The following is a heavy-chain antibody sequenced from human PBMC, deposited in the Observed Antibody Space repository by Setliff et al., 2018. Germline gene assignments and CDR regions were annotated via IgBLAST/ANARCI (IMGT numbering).Heavy chain of an antibody. D-gene: IGHD2-21*02. CDR3: ARSVSYCGPDCSRRFDF. J-gene: IGHJ4*02. Sequence: ASVKVSCKASGYTFTAYHINWVRQATGQGLEWMGWMDPNNGQTGCAQKFQGRVTFTRDTSISAAYMELSSLGSEDTAIYYCARSVSYCGPDCSRRFDFWGQGTLVTVS. CDR2: MDPNNGQT. CDR1: GYTFTAYH. V-gene: IGHV1-8*03.